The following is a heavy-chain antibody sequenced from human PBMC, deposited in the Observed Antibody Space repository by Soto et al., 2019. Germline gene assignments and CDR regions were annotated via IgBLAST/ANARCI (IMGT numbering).Heavy chain of an antibody. CDR3: ARSPHIQLWSYPSDY. Sequence: LCGGSISSGGYYWSWIRQHPGKGLEWIGYIYFSGSTYYNPSLKSRVTISVDTSKNQFSLKLSSVTAADTAVYYCARSPHIQLWSYPSDYWGQGTLVTVSS. J-gene: IGHJ4*02. V-gene: IGHV4-31*02. CDR2: IYFSGST. D-gene: IGHD5-18*01. CDR1: GGSISSGGYY.